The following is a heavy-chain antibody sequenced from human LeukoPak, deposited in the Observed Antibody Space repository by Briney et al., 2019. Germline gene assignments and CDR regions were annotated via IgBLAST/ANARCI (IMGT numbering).Heavy chain of an antibody. D-gene: IGHD3-3*01. Sequence: GGSLRLSCTASGFTFGDYAMSWVRQAPGKGLEWVGFIRSKAYGGTTEYAASVKGRFTISRDDSKSIAYPQMNSLKTEDTAVYYCTRDSYYDFWSGYYTGYWGQGTLVTVSS. V-gene: IGHV3-49*04. CDR1: GFTFGDYA. CDR2: IRSKAYGGTT. J-gene: IGHJ4*02. CDR3: TRDSYYDFWSGYYTGY.